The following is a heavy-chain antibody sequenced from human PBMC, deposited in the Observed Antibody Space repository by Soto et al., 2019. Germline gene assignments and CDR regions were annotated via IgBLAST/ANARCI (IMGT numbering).Heavy chain of an antibody. CDR1: GCTFSGNI. J-gene: IGHJ3*02. D-gene: IGHD4-17*01. V-gene: IGHV1-69*13. CDR3: SRSFRLRWDAFDI. Sequence: SVKVSCKASGCTFSGNIISWVRQAPGQGLEWMGGIIPIFGTANYAQKFQGRVTITADESTSTAYMELSSLRSEDTAVYYCSRSFRLRWDAFDIWGQGTMVTVSS. CDR2: IIPIFGTA.